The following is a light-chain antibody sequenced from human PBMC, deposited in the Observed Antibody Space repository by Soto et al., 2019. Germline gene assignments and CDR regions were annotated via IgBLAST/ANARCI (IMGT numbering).Light chain of an antibody. J-gene: IGKJ1*01. Sequence: DFQMTQSPSTLSASVGDRVTITCRASQNIRSRLAWFQQKPGKAPKLLIYDASSLESGVPSRFSGSGSGTEFTLTISSLQPDDFATYYCQQYNSYLTFGQGTKVDNK. CDR1: QNIRSR. CDR3: QQYNSYLT. V-gene: IGKV1-5*01. CDR2: DAS.